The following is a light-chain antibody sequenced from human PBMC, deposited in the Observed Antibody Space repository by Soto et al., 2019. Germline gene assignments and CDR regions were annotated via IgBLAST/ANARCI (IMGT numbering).Light chain of an antibody. V-gene: IGKV1-5*03. Sequence: DIQMTQSPSTLSAFVGDRVTITCRASQSITRCLHWYQQKPGKAPNLLIYKASNLESGAPSRFSGSGSGTEFTLTISSLQPDDFTTYYCQQYHRSPFTFGGGTKVEIK. CDR1: QSITRC. CDR2: KAS. J-gene: IGKJ4*01. CDR3: QQYHRSPFT.